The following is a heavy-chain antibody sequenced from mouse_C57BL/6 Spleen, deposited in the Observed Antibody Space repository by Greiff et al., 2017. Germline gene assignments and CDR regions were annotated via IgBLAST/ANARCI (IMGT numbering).Heavy chain of an antibody. J-gene: IGHJ1*03. V-gene: IGHV1-55*01. Sequence: QVQLQQPGAELVKPGASVKMSCKASGYTFASYWITWVKQRPGQGLEWIGDIYPGSGSTNYNEKFKSKATLTVDTSSSTAYMQLSSLTSEDSAVYYCAISDYGNYGGYFHAWRTAATMPASS. CDR3: AISDYGNYGGYFHA. CDR1: GYTFASYW. CDR2: IYPGSGST. D-gene: IGHD2-1*01.